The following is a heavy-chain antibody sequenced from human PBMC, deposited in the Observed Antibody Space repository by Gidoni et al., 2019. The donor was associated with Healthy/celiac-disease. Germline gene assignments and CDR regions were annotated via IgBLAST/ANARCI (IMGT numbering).Heavy chain of an antibody. D-gene: IGHD3-10*01. Sequence: QVQLQESGPGLVKPSETLSLTCTVSGGSISSYYWSWIRQPPGKGLEWIGYIYYSGSTNYNPSLKSRVTISVDTSKNQFSLKLSSVTAADTAVYYCARGEMVQGVGHYYYYYYMDVWGKGTTVTVSS. V-gene: IGHV4-59*01. CDR3: ARGEMVQGVGHYYYYYYMDV. J-gene: IGHJ6*03. CDR2: IYYSGST. CDR1: GGSISSYY.